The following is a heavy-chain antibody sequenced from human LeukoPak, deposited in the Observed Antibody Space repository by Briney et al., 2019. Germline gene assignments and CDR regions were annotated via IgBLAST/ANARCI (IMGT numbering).Heavy chain of an antibody. V-gene: IGHV4-4*02. CDR1: GGSISSSNW. CDR3: ARVVVAATAAFDI. J-gene: IGHJ3*02. D-gene: IGHD2-15*01. CDR2: IYHSGST. Sequence: PSETLSLTCAVSGGSISSSNWWSWVRQPPGKGLEWIGEIYHSGSTNYNPSLKSRVTISVDKSKNQFSLKLSSVTAADTAVYYCARVVVAATAAFDIWGQGTMVTVSS.